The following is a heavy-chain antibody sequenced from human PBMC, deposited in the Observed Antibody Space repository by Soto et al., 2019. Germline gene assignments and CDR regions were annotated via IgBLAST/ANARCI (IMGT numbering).Heavy chain of an antibody. CDR1: GYTFTKYY. CDR2: INPSGGST. D-gene: IGHD1-26*01. CDR3: ARADSGSYCCSGY. J-gene: IGHJ4*02. Sequence: QVQLVQSGAEVKKPGASVTVSCKASGYTFTKYYMHWVRQAPGQGLEWMGIINPSGGSTAYAQKFQGRVTMTRDTSTSTVYMELSSLRSEDTAVYFCARADSGSYCCSGYWGQGTLFTVSS. V-gene: IGHV1-46*01.